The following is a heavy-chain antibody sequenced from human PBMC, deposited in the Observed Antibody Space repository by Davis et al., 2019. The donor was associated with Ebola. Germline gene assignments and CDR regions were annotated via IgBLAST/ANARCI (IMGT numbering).Heavy chain of an antibody. J-gene: IGHJ6*02. V-gene: IGHV2-5*02. CDR2: IYWDDDK. Sequence: SGPTLVKPTQTLTLTCTFSGFSLSTSGVGVGWIRQPPGKALEWLALIYWDDDKRYSPSLKNRLTITKDTSKNQVLLTMTNMDPVDTATYYCARIPMGTTDYYGMDVWGQGTTVTVSS. CDR1: GFSLSTSGVG. D-gene: IGHD2/OR15-2a*01. CDR3: ARIPMGTTDYYGMDV.